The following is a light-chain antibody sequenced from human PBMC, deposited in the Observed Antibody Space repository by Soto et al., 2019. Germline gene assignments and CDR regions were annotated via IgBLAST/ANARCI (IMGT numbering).Light chain of an antibody. Sequence: EIVMTQSPATLSVSPGERATLSCRASQSVSSNLAWYQQKPGQAPRLLIYGASSRATGIPDRFSGSGSGPDFTLTISRLEPEDFAVFYCQQYGTSEIIFGQGTRLEIK. V-gene: IGKV3-20*01. CDR2: GAS. CDR3: QQYGTSEII. J-gene: IGKJ5*01. CDR1: QSVSSN.